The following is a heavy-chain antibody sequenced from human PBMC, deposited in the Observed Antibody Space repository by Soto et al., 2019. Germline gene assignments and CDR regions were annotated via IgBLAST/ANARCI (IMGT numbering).Heavy chain of an antibody. CDR3: ARAHDYWSGYYAY. J-gene: IGHJ4*02. D-gene: IGHD3-3*01. Sequence: SETLSLTGTVSGGSISSGDDYWRWIRQPPGKGMEWIGYITNNGTTYYNPSPNSRVTISIDTSKNQFSLNLSSVTAADTAVYYCARAHDYWSGYYAYWGQGTLVTVSS. CDR1: GGSISSGDDY. V-gene: IGHV4-30-4*01. CDR2: ITNNGTT.